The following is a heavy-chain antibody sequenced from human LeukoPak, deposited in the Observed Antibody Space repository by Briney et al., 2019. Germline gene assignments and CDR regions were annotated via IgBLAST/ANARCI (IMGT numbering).Heavy chain of an antibody. V-gene: IGHV3-30*02. Sequence: GSLRLSCAASGFTFSSYGMLWVRQAPGKGLEWVAFIRYDGSNKYYADSVKGRFNISRDNSKNTLYLQMNSLRAEDTAVYYCANADIVVVVAAADPFDYWGQGTLVTVSS. CDR1: GFTFSSYG. CDR2: IRYDGSNK. D-gene: IGHD2-15*01. CDR3: ANADIVVVVAAADPFDY. J-gene: IGHJ4*02.